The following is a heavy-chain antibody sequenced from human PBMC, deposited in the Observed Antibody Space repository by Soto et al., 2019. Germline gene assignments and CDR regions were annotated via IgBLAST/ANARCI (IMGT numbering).Heavy chain of an antibody. CDR1: GFSLRTSGVG. CDR2: IYWDDGK. Sequence: QITLKESGPTLVKPTQTLTLTCTFSGFSLRTSGVGVGWIRQPPGKALEWLALIYWDDGKRYSPSLKSRLTITKGPSKNLVVLRITNMDPVDTATYSFAQLTTGGFYFEHWGQGTLVTVSS. V-gene: IGHV2-5*02. D-gene: IGHD4-17*01. J-gene: IGHJ4*02. CDR3: AQLTTGGFYFEH.